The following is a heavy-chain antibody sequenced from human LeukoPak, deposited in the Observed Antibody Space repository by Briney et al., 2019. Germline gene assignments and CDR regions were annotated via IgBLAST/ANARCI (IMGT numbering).Heavy chain of an antibody. J-gene: IGHJ4*02. Sequence: GGSLRLSCAASGFTFSSYWMSWVRQAPGKGLEWVANIKEDGSEKYYVDSVKGRFTISRDNAKNSLYLQMNSLRAEDTAVYYCALPAHGSGSYEYFDYWGQGTLVTVSS. CDR2: IKEDGSEK. D-gene: IGHD3-10*01. V-gene: IGHV3-7*01. CDR1: GFTFSSYW. CDR3: ALPAHGSGSYEYFDY.